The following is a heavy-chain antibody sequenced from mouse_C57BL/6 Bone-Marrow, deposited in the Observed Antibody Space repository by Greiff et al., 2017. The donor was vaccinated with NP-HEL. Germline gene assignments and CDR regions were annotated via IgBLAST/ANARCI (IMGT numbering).Heavy chain of an antibody. CDR3: ASGGKRFAY. Sequence: EVKLQESGPGLVKPSQSLSLTCSVTGYSITSGYYWNWIRQFPGNKLAWMGYISYDGSNNYNPSLKNRISITRDTSKNQFFLKLNSVTTEDTATYYCASGGKRFAYWGQGTLVTVSA. CDR1: GYSITSGYY. D-gene: IGHD2-1*01. V-gene: IGHV3-6*01. J-gene: IGHJ3*01. CDR2: ISYDGSN.